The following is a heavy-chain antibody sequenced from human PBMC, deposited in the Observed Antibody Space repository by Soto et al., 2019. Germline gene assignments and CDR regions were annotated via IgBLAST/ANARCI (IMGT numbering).Heavy chain of an antibody. V-gene: IGHV3-30-3*01. Sequence: QVQLVESGGGVVQPGRSLRLSCAASGFTFSSYAMHWVRQAPGKGLEWVAVISYDGSNKYYADSVKGRFTISRDNSKNTLYLQMNSLRAEDTAVYYCARVPYDYGGNSAPFFDYWGQGTLVTVSS. CDR2: ISYDGSNK. CDR1: GFTFSSYA. D-gene: IGHD4-17*01. J-gene: IGHJ4*02. CDR3: ARVPYDYGGNSAPFFDY.